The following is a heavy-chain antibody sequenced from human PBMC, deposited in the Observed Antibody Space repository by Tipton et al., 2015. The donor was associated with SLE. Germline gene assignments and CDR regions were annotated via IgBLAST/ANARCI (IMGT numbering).Heavy chain of an antibody. V-gene: IGHV4-4*08. CDR2: IYSSGSI. Sequence: TLSLTCTVSGGSIGSDYWNWVRQPPGKGLEWIGYIYSSGSINYTPSLKNRVTISLDTSKNQFSLKLSSVTAADTAVYYCARMQGLYVNWFDLWGQGTLATVS. J-gene: IGHJ5*02. D-gene: IGHD6-25*01. CDR3: ARMQGLYVNWFDL. CDR1: GGSIGSDY.